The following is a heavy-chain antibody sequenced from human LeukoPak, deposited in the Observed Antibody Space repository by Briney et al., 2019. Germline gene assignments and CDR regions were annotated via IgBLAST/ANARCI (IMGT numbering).Heavy chain of an antibody. V-gene: IGHV1-69*05. CDR2: IIPIFGTA. CDR3: ARGTMGDAFDI. D-gene: IGHD3-10*01. CDR1: GGTFSSYA. Sequence: ASVKVSCKASGGTFSSYAISWVRQAPGQGLEWMGGIIPIFGTANYAQKFQGRVTITTDEPTSTAYMELSSLRSEDTAVYYCARGTMGDAFDIWGQGTMVTVSS. J-gene: IGHJ3*02.